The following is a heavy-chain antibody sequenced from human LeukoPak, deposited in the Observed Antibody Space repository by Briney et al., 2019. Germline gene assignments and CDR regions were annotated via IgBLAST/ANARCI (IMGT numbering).Heavy chain of an antibody. CDR2: ISGSGGST. CDR3: AKDRRGFTTVTQDSDY. J-gene: IGHJ4*02. Sequence: GGSLRLSCAASGFTFSSYAMSWVRQAPGKGLEWVSAISGSGGSTYYADSVKGRFTISRDNSKNTLYLQMNSLRAEDTAVYYCAKDRRGFTTVTQDSDYWGQGTLVTVSS. D-gene: IGHD4-17*01. V-gene: IGHV3-23*01. CDR1: GFTFSSYA.